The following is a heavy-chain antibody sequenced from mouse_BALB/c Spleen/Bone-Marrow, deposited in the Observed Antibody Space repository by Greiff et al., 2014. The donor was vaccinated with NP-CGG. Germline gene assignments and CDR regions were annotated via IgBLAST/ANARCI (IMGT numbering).Heavy chain of an antibody. Sequence: QVQLQQSGAELVRPGASVKLSCKASGYSFTSYWMNWVKQRHGQGLEWIGMIHLSDSESRLNQKFKDKATLTVDKSSSTAYMQPCIPPSRDSAVYTCARYDLTTRAFAYWGQGTPVTVSA. CDR2: IHLSDSES. CDR3: ARYDLTTRAFAY. D-gene: IGHD3-3*01. J-gene: IGHJ3*01. CDR1: GYSFTSYW. V-gene: IGHV1S82*01.